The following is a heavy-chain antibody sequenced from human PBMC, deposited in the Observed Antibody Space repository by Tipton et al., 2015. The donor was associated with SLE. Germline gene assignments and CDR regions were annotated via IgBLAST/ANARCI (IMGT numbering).Heavy chain of an antibody. CDR2: IYTSGST. V-gene: IGHV4-4*07. Sequence: LRLSCTVSGGSISSYYWSWIRQPAGKGLEWIGRIYTSGSTNYNPPLKSRVTISVDTSKNQFSLKLTSVTAADAAVYYCAKGRGTSRGGLGYWGQGILVTVSS. D-gene: IGHD2-2*01. CDR3: AKGRGTSRGGLGY. CDR1: GGSISSYY. J-gene: IGHJ4*02.